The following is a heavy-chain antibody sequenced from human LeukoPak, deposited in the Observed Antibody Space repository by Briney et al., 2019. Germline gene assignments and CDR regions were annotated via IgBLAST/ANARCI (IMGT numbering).Heavy chain of an antibody. Sequence: GGSLRLSCAASGFTFGSYGMTWVRQAPGKGLEWVSSISSTSSYIYYADSVRGRFSISRDNAKNSLCLQMNSLRAEDTAVYYCAREYSYGFDYWGQGTLVTVSS. CDR2: ISSTSSYI. D-gene: IGHD5-18*01. CDR1: GFTFGSYG. J-gene: IGHJ4*02. V-gene: IGHV3-21*01. CDR3: AREYSYGFDY.